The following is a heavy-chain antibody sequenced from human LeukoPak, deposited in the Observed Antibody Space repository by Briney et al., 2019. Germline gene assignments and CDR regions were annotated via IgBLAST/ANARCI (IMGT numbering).Heavy chain of an antibody. CDR3: ARSGVAVAGTPYYYGMDV. V-gene: IGHV1-69*13. CDR1: GGTFSSYA. D-gene: IGHD6-19*01. Sequence: ASVKVSCKASGGTFSSYAISWVRQAPGQGLEWMGGIIPIFGTANYAQKFQGRVTITADESTSTAYMELSSLRSEDTAVHYCARSGVAVAGTPYYYGMDVWGQGTTVTVSS. CDR2: IIPIFGTA. J-gene: IGHJ6*02.